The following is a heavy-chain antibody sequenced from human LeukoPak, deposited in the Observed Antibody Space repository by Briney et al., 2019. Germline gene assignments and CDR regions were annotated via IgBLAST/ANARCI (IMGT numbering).Heavy chain of an antibody. D-gene: IGHD2-15*01. V-gene: IGHV4-38-2*02. CDR1: SYSMSSGYD. Sequence: SETLSLTCTVSSYSMSSGYDWGWIRRPPGNGLGWICRIYHIGSTYYRPSLKERVTISGDTSKNQLSLKLSSVTAADTGVYYCAREFCSGGSCYSIAFDIWGRGTMVTVSS. CDR2: IYHIGST. CDR3: AREFCSGGSCYSIAFDI. J-gene: IGHJ3*02.